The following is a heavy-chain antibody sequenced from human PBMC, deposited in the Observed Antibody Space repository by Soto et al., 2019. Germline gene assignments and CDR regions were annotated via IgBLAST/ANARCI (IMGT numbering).Heavy chain of an antibody. CDR2: AYYSGDT. J-gene: IGHJ5*02. Sequence: PSATLSLTSSPSGGSISRYYWSRIRQPPGNVIDWIGYAYYSGDTGYNPSLQSRVTMAVDTSKNQVSLKLTSVTAADTAVYYCARDRSTYGGGGTGEVKENWFDPWGQGALVTVS. D-gene: IGHD2-8*01. CDR3: ARDRSTYGGGGTGEVKENWFDP. V-gene: IGHV4-59*01. CDR1: GGSISRYY.